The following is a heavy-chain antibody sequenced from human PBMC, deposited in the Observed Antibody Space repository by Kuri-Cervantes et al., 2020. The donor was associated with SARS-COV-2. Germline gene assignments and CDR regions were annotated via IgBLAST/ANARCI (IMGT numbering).Heavy chain of an antibody. V-gene: IGHV3-9*01. D-gene: IGHD6-6*01. Sequence: GGSLRSSCAALGFTFDDYAMHWVRQAPGKGLEWVSGISWISGSIGYADAVKGRFTISRDNAKNSLYLQMNSLRAEDTALYCCAKDIREQLVGGVGWFDPWGQGTLVTVSS. CDR2: ISWISGSI. J-gene: IGHJ5*02. CDR3: AKDIREQLVGGVGWFDP. CDR1: GFTFDDYA.